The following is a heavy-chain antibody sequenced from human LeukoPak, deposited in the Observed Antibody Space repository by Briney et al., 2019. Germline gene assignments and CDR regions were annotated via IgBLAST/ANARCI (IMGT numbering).Heavy chain of an antibody. CDR3: AKGRGYSGYDPFDY. D-gene: IGHD5-12*01. Sequence: PGWSLRLSCAASGFTFDDYAMHWVRKAPGKGLEWVSLISWHGGSTYYADSVKGRFNISRDNSKNSLYLKMNSLRAEDTALYYCAKGRGYSGYDPFDYWGQG. J-gene: IGHJ4*02. CDR1: GFTFDDYA. CDR2: ISWHGGST. V-gene: IGHV3-43D*03.